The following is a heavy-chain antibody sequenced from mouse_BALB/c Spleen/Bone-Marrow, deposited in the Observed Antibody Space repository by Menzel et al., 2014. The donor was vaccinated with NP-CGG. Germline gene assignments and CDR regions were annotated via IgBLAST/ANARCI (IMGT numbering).Heavy chain of an antibody. D-gene: IGHD2-1*01. Sequence: EVQLVESGPELVKPGASVKVSCKASGYAFTSYNMYWVKQSHGKSLEWIGHIDPFNGGTSYNQKFKGKATLTVDKSASTAYMHLNSLTSEDSAVYYCAREGYGKGFAYWGQGTLVTVSA. V-gene: IGHV1S135*01. CDR2: IDPFNGGT. CDR1: GYAFTSYN. CDR3: AREGYGKGFAY. J-gene: IGHJ3*01.